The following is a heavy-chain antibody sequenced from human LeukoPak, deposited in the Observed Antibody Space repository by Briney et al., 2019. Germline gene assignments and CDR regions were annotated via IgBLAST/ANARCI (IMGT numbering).Heavy chain of an antibody. CDR2: IYSGGNT. D-gene: IGHD3-22*01. CDR1: GFIVSTNY. V-gene: IGHV3-66*02. J-gene: IGHJ4*02. CDR3: ARGSAYSH. Sequence: GGSLRLSCAASGFIVSTNYMSWVRQAPGKGLEWVSVIYSGGNTYYADSVKGRFTISRDNSKNMLYLQMNSLRAEDTAVYYCARGSAYSHWGQGTLVTVSS.